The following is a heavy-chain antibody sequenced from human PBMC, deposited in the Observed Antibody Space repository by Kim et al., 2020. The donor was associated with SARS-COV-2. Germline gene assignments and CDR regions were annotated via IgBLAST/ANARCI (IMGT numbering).Heavy chain of an antibody. CDR3: ARETSGSGNFDF. Sequence: SETLSLTCTVSGGSISSYYWGWIRQSPGKGLEWIGYISHSGSTNYNPSLKSRVTISVDTSKNQFSLKLSSVTAADTAMYFCARETSGSGNFDFWGQGTLV. CDR1: GGSISSYY. D-gene: IGHD3-10*01. J-gene: IGHJ4*02. CDR2: ISHSGST. V-gene: IGHV4-59*01.